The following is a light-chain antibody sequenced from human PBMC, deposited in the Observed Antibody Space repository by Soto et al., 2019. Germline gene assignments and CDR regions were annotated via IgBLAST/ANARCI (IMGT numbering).Light chain of an antibody. CDR3: QQYNDYSTWT. Sequence: DIQMTQSPSTLSASVGDRVTITCRATQSISRLLAWYQQKPGKAPKVLIWDASTLQRGVPSRFSGSGSGTEFTLTISSLQPDDFATYYCQQYNDYSTWTFGQGTKVEIK. CDR2: DAS. V-gene: IGKV1-5*01. CDR1: QSISRL. J-gene: IGKJ1*01.